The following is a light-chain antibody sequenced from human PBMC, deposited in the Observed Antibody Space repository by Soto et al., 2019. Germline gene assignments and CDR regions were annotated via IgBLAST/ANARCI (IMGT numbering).Light chain of an antibody. CDR3: QQYGSSQT. J-gene: IGKJ1*01. CDR2: GAS. CDR1: QSVSSSY. Sequence: EIVLTQSPATLSLSLGEGATLSCRASQSVSSSYLAWYQQNPVQAPRLLIYGASSRATGIPDRFSGSGSGTDVTLPISRLEPEDFAVYYCQQYGSSQTFGQGTKVDIK. V-gene: IGKV3-20*01.